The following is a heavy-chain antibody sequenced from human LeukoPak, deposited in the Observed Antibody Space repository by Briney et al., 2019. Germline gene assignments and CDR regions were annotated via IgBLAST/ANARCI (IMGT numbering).Heavy chain of an antibody. CDR1: GYTLTELS. D-gene: IGHD3-10*01. J-gene: IGHJ5*02. V-gene: IGHV1-24*01. CDR2: FDPEDGET. Sequence: ASVKVSCKVSGYTLTELSMHWVRQAPGKGLEWMGGFDPEDGETIYAQKFQGRVTMTTDTSTTTAYMELRSLRFDDTALYYCARDDEEFGELSWFDPWGQGTLVTVSS. CDR3: ARDDEEFGELSWFDP.